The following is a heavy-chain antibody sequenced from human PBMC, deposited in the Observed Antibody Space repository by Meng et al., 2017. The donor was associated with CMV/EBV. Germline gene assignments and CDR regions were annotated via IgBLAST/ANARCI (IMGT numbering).Heavy chain of an antibody. CDR3: ASRAYCGGDCFDAFDI. CDR2: ISSSSSTI. Sequence: GGSLRLSCAASGFTFSSYSMNWVRQAPGKGLEWASYISSSSSTIYYADSVKGRFTISRDNAKNSLYLQMNSLRAEDTAVYYCASRAYCGGDCFDAFDIWGQGTMVTVSS. J-gene: IGHJ3*02. CDR1: GFTFSSYS. D-gene: IGHD2-21*01. V-gene: IGHV3-48*04.